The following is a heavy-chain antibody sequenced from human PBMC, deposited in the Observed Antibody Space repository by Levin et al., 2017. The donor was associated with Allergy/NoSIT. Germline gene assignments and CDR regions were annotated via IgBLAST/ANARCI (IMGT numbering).Heavy chain of an antibody. CDR1: GYSFTSYW. V-gene: IGHV5-51*01. D-gene: IGHD1-1*01. CDR3: ARRGTRDYYYYMDV. Sequence: VSCQGSGYSFTSYWIGWVRQMPGKGLEWMGIIYPGDSDTRYSPSFQGQVTISADKSISTAYLQWSSLKASDTAIYYCARRGTRDYYYYMDVWGKGTTVTVSS. CDR2: IYPGDSDT. J-gene: IGHJ6*03.